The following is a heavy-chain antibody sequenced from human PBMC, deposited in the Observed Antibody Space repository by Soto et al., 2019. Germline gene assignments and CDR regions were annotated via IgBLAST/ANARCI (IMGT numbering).Heavy chain of an antibody. V-gene: IGHV3-33*01. Sequence: QEQLVESGGGLVQPGRSLRLSCAASGFTFSGFGMNWVRQAPGKGLESVALIWYDGSNQYYADSVKGRFTISSDNAKNTLYLQMNSLRAEDTAVYSCARDGAYLGIYPPGALGIWGQGTMVTVSS. CDR3: ARDGAYLGIYPPGALGI. J-gene: IGHJ3*02. CDR2: IWYDGSNQ. CDR1: GFTFSGFG. D-gene: IGHD2-21*01.